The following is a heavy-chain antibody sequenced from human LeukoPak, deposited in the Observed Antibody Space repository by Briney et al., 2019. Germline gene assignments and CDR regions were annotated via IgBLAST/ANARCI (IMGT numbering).Heavy chain of an antibody. CDR2: VYHRGST. Sequence: SETLSLTCTVSHYSITFGYYWGWIRQPPGKGLEWIGAVYHRGSTSYNPSLKSRVTISVDTSKNQFSLKLSSVTAADTAVYYCARGRVVAANDYWGQGTLVTVSS. CDR1: HYSITFGYY. CDR3: ARGRVVAANDY. V-gene: IGHV4-38-2*02. D-gene: IGHD2-15*01. J-gene: IGHJ4*02.